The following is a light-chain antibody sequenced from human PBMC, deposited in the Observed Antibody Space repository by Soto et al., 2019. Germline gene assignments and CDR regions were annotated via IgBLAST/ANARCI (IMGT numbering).Light chain of an antibody. CDR3: QQYNSYWT. CDR1: QSISSW. CDR2: DAS. Sequence: DIQMTQSPSTLSASVGDRVTITCRASQSISSWLAWYQQKPGKAPKLLIYDASSLESGVPSRFSGSGSGTEFTLTISSLQPDDFATYYCQQYNSYWTCGQGIKVDIK. V-gene: IGKV1-5*01. J-gene: IGKJ1*01.